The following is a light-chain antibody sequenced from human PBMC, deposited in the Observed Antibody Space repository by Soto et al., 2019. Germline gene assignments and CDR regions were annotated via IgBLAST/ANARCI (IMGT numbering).Light chain of an antibody. CDR2: EVS. CDR3: ASHAGSSAV. CDR1: SSDVGADKY. Sequence: QSALTQPPSASGSPGQSVTIPCTGTSSDVGADKYVSWFQQHPGKAPKLVIYEVSKRPSGVPDRLSGSKSGNTASLTVSGLQDEDEADYYCASHAGSSAVFGTGTKLTVL. J-gene: IGLJ1*01. V-gene: IGLV2-8*01.